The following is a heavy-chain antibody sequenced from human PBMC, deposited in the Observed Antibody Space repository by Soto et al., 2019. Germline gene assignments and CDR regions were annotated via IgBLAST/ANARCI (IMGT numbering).Heavy chain of an antibody. V-gene: IGHV1-69*12. J-gene: IGHJ5*02. D-gene: IGHD3-16*01. CDR2: IIPIFGTA. CDR3: ARGGYDYVWGSINWFDP. Sequence: QVQLVQSGAEVKKPGSSVKVSCKASGGTFSSYAISWVRQAPGQGLEWMGGIIPIFGTANYAQKFQGRVTITADESTSTAYMELSRLRSEDTAVYYCARGGYDYVWGSINWFDPWGQGTLGTVSS. CDR1: GGTFSSYA.